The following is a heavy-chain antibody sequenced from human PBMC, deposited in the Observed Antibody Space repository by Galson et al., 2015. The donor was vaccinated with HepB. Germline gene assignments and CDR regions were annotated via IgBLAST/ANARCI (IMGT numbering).Heavy chain of an antibody. CDR3: ARGSITMVRGGVTPASDFDS. CDR2: INAGNGHT. J-gene: IGHJ4*02. D-gene: IGHD3-10*01. V-gene: IGHV1-3*01. CDR1: GYTFTSYD. Sequence: SVKVSCKASGYTFTSYDMHWVRQAPGQRLEWMGWINAGNGHTKYSQNFQDRVTITRDTSATTAYMELSSLRSEDTAVYYCARGSITMVRGGVTPASDFDSWGQGTLVTVSS.